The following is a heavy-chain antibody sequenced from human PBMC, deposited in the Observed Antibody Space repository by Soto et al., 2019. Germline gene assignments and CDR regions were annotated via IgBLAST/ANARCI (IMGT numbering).Heavy chain of an antibody. CDR3: AKGGDIVVVPAEIDY. D-gene: IGHD2-2*01. CDR1: GFTFSSYG. CDR2: ISYDGSNK. J-gene: IGHJ4*02. V-gene: IGHV3-30*18. Sequence: GGSLRLSCAASGFTFSSYGMHWVRQAPGKGLEWVAVISYDGSNKYYADSVKGRFTISRDNSKNTLYLQMNNLRAEDTAVYYCAKGGDIVVVPAEIDYWGQGTLVTVSS.